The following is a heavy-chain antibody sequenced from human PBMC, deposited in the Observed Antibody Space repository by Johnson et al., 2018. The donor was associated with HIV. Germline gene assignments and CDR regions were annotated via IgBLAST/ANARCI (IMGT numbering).Heavy chain of an antibody. CDR2: IQYDGSNK. Sequence: QVQLVESGGGVVQPGGSLRLSCAASGFTFSSYAMHWVRQAPGKGLEWVAFIQYDGSNKYYADSVKGRFTISRDNSKNTLYLQMNSLRAEDTAVYYCARDRGRQLKLGAFDIWGQGTMVTVSS. CDR1: GFTFSSYA. D-gene: IGHD6-13*01. J-gene: IGHJ3*02. CDR3: ARDRGRQLKLGAFDI. V-gene: IGHV3-30*02.